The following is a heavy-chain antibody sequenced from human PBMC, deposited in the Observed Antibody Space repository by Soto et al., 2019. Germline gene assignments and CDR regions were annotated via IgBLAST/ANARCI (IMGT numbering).Heavy chain of an antibody. CDR2: ISSSSSYT. CDR3: ARPHDSSGYFFAYDI. J-gene: IGHJ3*02. CDR1: GFTFSDYY. Sequence: GGSLRLSCAASGFTFSDYYMSWIRQAPGKGLEWVSYISSSSSYTKYADSVKGRVTISRDNAKNSLYLQMNSLRAEDTAVYYCARPHDSSGYFFAYDIWGQGTMVTVSS. D-gene: IGHD3-22*01. V-gene: IGHV3-11*03.